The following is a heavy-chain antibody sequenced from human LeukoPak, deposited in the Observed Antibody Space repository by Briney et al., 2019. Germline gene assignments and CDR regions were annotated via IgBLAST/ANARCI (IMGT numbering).Heavy chain of an antibody. V-gene: IGHV3-30*18. J-gene: IGHJ6*02. D-gene: IGHD3-10*01. Sequence: PGGSLRLSCAASRFTFSSYGMHWVRQAPGRGLEWVAFISFDGSNAYYADSVKGRFTISRDNSKNTVYLQMNSLRAEDTAVYYCAKGLLLWFGAYGLDVWGQGTTVTVSS. CDR1: RFTFSSYG. CDR2: ISFDGSNA. CDR3: AKGLLLWFGAYGLDV.